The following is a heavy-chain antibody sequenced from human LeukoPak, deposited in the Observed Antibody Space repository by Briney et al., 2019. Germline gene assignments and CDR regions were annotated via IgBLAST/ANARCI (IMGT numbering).Heavy chain of an antibody. Sequence: SETLSLTCTVSGGSISSYYWSWIRQPPGKGLEWIGYIYYSGSTNYNPSLKSRVTISVDTSKNQSSLKLSSVTAADTAVYYCARGGIAALFDYWGQGTLVTVSS. J-gene: IGHJ4*02. D-gene: IGHD6-6*01. CDR3: ARGGIAALFDY. CDR2: IYYSGST. CDR1: GGSISSYY. V-gene: IGHV4-59*01.